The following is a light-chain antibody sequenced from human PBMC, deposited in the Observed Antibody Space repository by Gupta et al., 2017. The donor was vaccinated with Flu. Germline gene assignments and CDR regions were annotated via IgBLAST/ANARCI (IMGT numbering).Light chain of an antibody. CDR1: SSDVGGYNH. CDR3: CSYSSSGTYV. V-gene: IGLV2-14*01. Sequence: QSALTQPASVSGSPGQSITISCTGTSSDVGGYNHVSWYQQHAGKTPQLMIYEVTNRPSGVSNRFSGSKSGNTASPTISGLRPEDEAYYYCCSYSSSGTYVFGTGTKVTVL. CDR2: EVT. J-gene: IGLJ1*01.